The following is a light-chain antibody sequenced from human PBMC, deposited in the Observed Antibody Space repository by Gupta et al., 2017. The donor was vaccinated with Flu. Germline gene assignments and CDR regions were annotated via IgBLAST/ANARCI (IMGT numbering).Light chain of an antibody. V-gene: IGLV1-36*01. J-gene: IGLJ2*01. CDR1: TSNIGNNA. CDR2: YDD. CDR3: STWDDSLDLLV. Sequence: QSVLTQPHSVSAAPRQRVTISCSGSTSNIGNNAVNWYQQLPGKSPKLLIYYDDLLPSGVSDRFSGSKSDTSASLAISGLQSEDEADYYCSTWDDSLDLLVFGGGTKLTVL.